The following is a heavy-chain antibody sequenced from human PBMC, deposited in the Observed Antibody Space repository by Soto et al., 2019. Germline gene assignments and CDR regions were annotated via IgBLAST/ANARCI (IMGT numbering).Heavy chain of an antibody. CDR2: TYNFGST. CDR1: GGSISTGGYY. V-gene: IGHV4-31*03. Sequence: QVQLQESGPGLVRPSQTLSLTCTVSGGSISTGGYYWSWIRQPPGKGLEWIGYTYNFGSTFYNPSLKSRVTISIDTSKNQFSLNLTSVTAADTAVYYCARDRATVAGSFDYWGQGTLVTVSS. CDR3: ARDRATVAGSFDY. D-gene: IGHD6-19*01. J-gene: IGHJ4*02.